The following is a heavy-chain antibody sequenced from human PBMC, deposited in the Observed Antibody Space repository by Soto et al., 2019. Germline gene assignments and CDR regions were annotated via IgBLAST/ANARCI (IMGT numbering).Heavy chain of an antibody. V-gene: IGHV3-30*03. CDR3: AIGSSSVYYYYYGMDV. CDR1: GFNFRAYG. CDR2: MSSDASNK. J-gene: IGHJ6*02. Sequence: GSLRLSCAASGFNFRAYGMHWVRQAPGKGLQWVAVMSSDASNKYSEDSVKGGFTISRDNSQKTLYLQMNSMRPEATAVYYWAIGSSSVYYYYYGMDVWGRGTTVTV. D-gene: IGHD6-6*01.